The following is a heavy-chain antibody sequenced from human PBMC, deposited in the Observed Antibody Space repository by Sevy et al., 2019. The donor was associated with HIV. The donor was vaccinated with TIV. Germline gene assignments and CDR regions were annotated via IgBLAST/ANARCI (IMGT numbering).Heavy chain of an antibody. CDR1: GYTFKTYG. D-gene: IGHD2-2*01. Sequence: ASVKVSCKTFGYTFKTYGISWVRQAPGQGLEWMGWFSAYCGDTNFAQKFQGRVTMTTDTSTSTAYMELSSLRSDDTAVYFCARDKPQGVVIIPGSMWGGVDYWGQGTVVTVSS. CDR3: ARDKPQGVVIIPGSMWGGVDY. V-gene: IGHV1-18*01. CDR2: FSAYCGDT. J-gene: IGHJ4*02.